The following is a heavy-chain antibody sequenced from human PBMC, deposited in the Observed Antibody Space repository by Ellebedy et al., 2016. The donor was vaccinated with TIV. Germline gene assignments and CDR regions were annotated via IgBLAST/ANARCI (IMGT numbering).Heavy chain of an antibody. Sequence: GESLKISCAASGFTFSSYAMHWVRQAPGKGLEYVSAISSNGGSTYYANSVKGRFTISRDNSKNTLYLQMGSLRAEDMAVYYCARDFGGDYYDSSGSLGYWGQGTLVTVSS. J-gene: IGHJ4*02. CDR2: ISSNGGST. CDR3: ARDFGGDYYDSSGSLGY. V-gene: IGHV3-64*01. CDR1: GFTFSSYA. D-gene: IGHD3-22*01.